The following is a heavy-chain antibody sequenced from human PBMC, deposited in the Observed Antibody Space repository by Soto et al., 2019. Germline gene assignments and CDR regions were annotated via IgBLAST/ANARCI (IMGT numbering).Heavy chain of an antibody. Sequence: PGESLKISCEASGYSLTGYWNVWVRQIPGKGLEWMGIVYPSDSRTKYSPSFQGQVTISADTSTSTTYLQWTSLKASDTAMYYCARGNVGNWFGPWGQGTLVTVSS. CDR2: VYPSDSRT. J-gene: IGHJ5*02. CDR3: ARGNVGNWFGP. CDR1: GYSLTGYW. V-gene: IGHV5-51*01.